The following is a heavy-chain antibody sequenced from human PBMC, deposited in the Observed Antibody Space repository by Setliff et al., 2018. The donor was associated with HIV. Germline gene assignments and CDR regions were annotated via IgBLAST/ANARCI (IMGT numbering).Heavy chain of an antibody. CDR1: GFSISSGVF. CDR2: IYQSGTT. V-gene: IGHV4-38-2*01. Sequence: SETLSLTCAVSGFSISSGVFWGWVRQPPGKGLEWIGSIYQSGTTYYNPALKSRVTISVDTSKNQFSLKLSSVTAADTAVYYCARLVRGVIITIPFLAFDIWGQGTMVTVSS. CDR3: ARLVRGVIITIPFLAFDI. D-gene: IGHD3-10*01. J-gene: IGHJ3*02.